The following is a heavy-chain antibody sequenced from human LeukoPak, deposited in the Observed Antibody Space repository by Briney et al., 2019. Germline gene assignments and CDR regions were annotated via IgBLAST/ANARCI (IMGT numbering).Heavy chain of an antibody. CDR3: ARPDYDYVWGSYLSYFDY. J-gene: IGHJ4*02. CDR1: GFTFSSYS. Sequence: PGGSLRLSCAASGFTFSSYSMNWVRQAPGKGLEWVSSISSSSSYIYYADSVKGRFTISRDNAKNSLYLQMNSLRAEDTAVYYCARPDYDYVWGSYLSYFDYWGQGTLVTVSS. D-gene: IGHD3-16*01. CDR2: ISSSSSYI. V-gene: IGHV3-21*01.